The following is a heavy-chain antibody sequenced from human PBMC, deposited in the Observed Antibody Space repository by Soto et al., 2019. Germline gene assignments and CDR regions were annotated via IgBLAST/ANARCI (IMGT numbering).Heavy chain of an antibody. V-gene: IGHV4-39*01. CDR1: GGSISSSSYY. D-gene: IGHD3-22*01. CDR3: ARRNYDSSGYLR. CDR2: IYYSGST. Sequence: SETLSLTCTVSGGSISSSSYYWGWIRQPPGKGLEWIGSIYYSGSTYYNPSLKSRVTISVDTSKNQFSLKLSSVTAADTAVYYCARRNYDSSGYLRWGQGTLVTVSS. J-gene: IGHJ4*02.